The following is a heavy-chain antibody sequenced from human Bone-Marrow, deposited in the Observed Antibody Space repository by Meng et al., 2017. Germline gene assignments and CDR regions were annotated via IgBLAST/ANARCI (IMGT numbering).Heavy chain of an antibody. J-gene: IGHJ5*02. D-gene: IGHD3-22*01. CDR2: IYHSGST. CDR1: GGSFSSSNW. Sequence: QVQLQQWGSGLLKPSENLSLTCAFYGGSFSSSNWWSWVRQPPGKGLEWIGEIYHSGSTNYNPSLKSRVTISVDKSKNQFSLKLSSVTAADTAVYYCANYYDSQVGWFDPWGQGTLVTVSS. V-gene: IGHV4-4*02. CDR3: ANYYDSQVGWFDP.